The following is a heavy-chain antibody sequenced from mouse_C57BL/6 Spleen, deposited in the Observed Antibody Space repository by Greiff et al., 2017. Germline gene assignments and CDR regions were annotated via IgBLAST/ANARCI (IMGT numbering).Heavy chain of an antibody. V-gene: IGHV1-55*01. D-gene: IGHD1-1*01. J-gene: IGHJ4*01. CDR3: ARRYYGSSPWDC. Sequence: QVQLQQPGAELVKPGASVKMSCKASGYTFTSYWITWVKQRPGQGLEWIGDVYPGSGSTNYNEKFKSKATLTVDTSSSTAYMQLSSLTSEDSAVYYCARRYYGSSPWDCWGKGTSVTVAS. CDR2: VYPGSGST. CDR1: GYTFTSYW.